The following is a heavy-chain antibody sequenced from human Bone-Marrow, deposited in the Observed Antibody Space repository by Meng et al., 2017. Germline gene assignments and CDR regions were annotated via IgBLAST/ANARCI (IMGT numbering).Heavy chain of an antibody. J-gene: IGHJ4*02. V-gene: IGHV4-4*02. Sequence: VPLKESGAGRARPSGTLSLPCAASGGVISRSNWWSWVRQPPGKGLEWIGEIYHSGSTNYNPSLKSRVTISVDKSKNQFSLKLSSVTAADAAVYYCARDGTGGSSSFYYWGQGTLVTVSS. CDR2: IYHSGST. CDR3: ARDGTGGSSSFYY. CDR1: GGVISRSNW. D-gene: IGHD6-13*01.